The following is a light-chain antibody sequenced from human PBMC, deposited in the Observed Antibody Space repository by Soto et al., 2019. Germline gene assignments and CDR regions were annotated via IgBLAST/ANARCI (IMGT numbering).Light chain of an antibody. CDR3: QQYFEWPPMP. Sequence: VMTQSPATLSVSPGERATLSCWASETVATNLAWYQQKPGQAPRLLISGASTRAAGISDRFRGSGSGTEFTLTISSLRSEDSAIYYCQQYFEWPPMPFGQGTKVDIK. V-gene: IGKV3-15*01. J-gene: IGKJ1*01. CDR1: ETVATN. CDR2: GAS.